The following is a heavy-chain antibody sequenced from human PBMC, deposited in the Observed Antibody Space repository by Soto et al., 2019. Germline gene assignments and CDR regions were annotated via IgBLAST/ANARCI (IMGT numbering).Heavy chain of an antibody. Sequence: ASVKVSCKASGGTFSSYTISWVRQAPGQGLEWMGRIIPILGIANYAQKFQGRVTITADKSTSTAYMELSSLRSEDTAVYYCAREEVLLWFGELSDAPPNYFDYWGQGTLVTVSS. J-gene: IGHJ4*02. D-gene: IGHD3-10*01. V-gene: IGHV1-69*04. CDR2: IIPILGIA. CDR3: AREEVLLWFGELSDAPPNYFDY. CDR1: GGTFSSYT.